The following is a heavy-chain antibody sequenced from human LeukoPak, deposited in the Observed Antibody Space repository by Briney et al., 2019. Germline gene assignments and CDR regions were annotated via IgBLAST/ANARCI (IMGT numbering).Heavy chain of an antibody. CDR3: AKDPGLDVSSGWYTFILDF. V-gene: IGHV3-23*01. Sequence: GGSLRLSCAASGFTFSSYAMSWVRQAPGKGLEWVSTITGSSGNRYYADSVNGRFTISRDNSKNTLYLQVNSLRAEDTAIYYCAKDPGLDVSSGWYTFILDFWGQGTLDTVSS. D-gene: IGHD6-19*01. CDR2: ITGSSGNR. J-gene: IGHJ4*02. CDR1: GFTFSSYA.